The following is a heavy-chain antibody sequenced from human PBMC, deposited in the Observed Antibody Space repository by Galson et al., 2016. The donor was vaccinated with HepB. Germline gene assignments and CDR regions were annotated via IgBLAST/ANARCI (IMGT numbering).Heavy chain of an antibody. CDR2: ISYVGSKN. Sequence: SLRLSCAASGFSFSSYGMHWVRQAPGKGLEWVAGISYVGSKNYYADSVKGRLTISRDNSKNTLYLQMNSLRAEDTAVYYCAKDATDISGYFYRLGLLDNWGQGTLVTVSS. V-gene: IGHV3-30*18. D-gene: IGHD3-22*01. CDR3: AKDATDISGYFYRLGLLDN. J-gene: IGHJ4*02. CDR1: GFSFSSYG.